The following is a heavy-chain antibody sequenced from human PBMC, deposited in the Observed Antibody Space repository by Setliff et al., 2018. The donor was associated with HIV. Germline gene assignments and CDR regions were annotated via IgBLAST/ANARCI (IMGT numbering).Heavy chain of an antibody. V-gene: IGHV3-9*01. D-gene: IGHD1-1*01. CDR2: ISWNSGTI. J-gene: IGHJ3*02. CDR1: GFTFDDYA. CDR3: VKDYGDGYNWGVFDI. Sequence: RLSCEASGFTFDDYAMHWGRRLPGKGPEWVAAISWNSGTIAYADSVEGRFTISRDNAKNLVYLQMNSLRPEDTALYFCVKDYGDGYNWGVFDIWGQGIMVTVSS.